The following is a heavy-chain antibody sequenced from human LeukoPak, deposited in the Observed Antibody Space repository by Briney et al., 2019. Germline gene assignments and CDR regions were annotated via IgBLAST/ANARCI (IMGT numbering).Heavy chain of an antibody. CDR1: GFTFSSYS. CDR2: ISSSSSYI. CDR3: ASLGYCSSTSCYDGGY. Sequence: NPGGSLRLSCGASGFTFSSYSMNWVRQAPGKGLEWVSSISSSSSYIYYADSVKGRFTISRDNAKNSLYLQMNSLRAEDTAVYYCASLGYCSSTSCYDGGYWGQGTLVTVSS. D-gene: IGHD2-2*01. V-gene: IGHV3-21*01. J-gene: IGHJ4*02.